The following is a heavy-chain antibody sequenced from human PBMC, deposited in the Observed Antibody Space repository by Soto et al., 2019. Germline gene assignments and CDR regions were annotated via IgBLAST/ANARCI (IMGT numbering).Heavy chain of an antibody. J-gene: IGHJ4*02. CDR3: ARVGRNFDWLFGGFDY. CDR2: INHSGST. Sequence: SETLSLTCAVYGGSFSGYYWSWIRQRPGKGLEWIGEINHSGSTNYNPSLKSRVTISVDTSKNQFSLKLSSVTAADTAVYYCARVGRNFDWLFGGFDYWGQGTLVTVSS. CDR1: GGSFSGYY. V-gene: IGHV4-34*01. D-gene: IGHD3-9*01.